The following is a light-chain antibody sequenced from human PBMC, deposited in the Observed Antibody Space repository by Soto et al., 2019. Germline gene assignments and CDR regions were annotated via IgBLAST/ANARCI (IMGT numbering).Light chain of an antibody. J-gene: IGLJ1*01. CDR2: EVV. CDR3: LSYAGSNTHV. Sequence: QSALTQPPSASGSPGQSVTISCTGTKNDIGVYDFVSWYQHHPGKAPRLIIYEVVQRPSGVPDRFSGSKSGNTASLTVSGLPAADEAVYFCLSYAGSNTHVLGSGTKVTV. CDR1: KNDIGVYDF. V-gene: IGLV2-8*01.